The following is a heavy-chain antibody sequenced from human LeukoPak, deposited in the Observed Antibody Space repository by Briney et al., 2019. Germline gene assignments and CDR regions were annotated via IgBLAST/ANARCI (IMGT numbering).Heavy chain of an antibody. D-gene: IGHD6-13*01. V-gene: IGHV3-23*01. Sequence: PGGSLRLSCAASGFTFSSYAMSWVRQAPGKGLEWVSGLSASGGLTYYADSVKGRFTISRDNSKNTLYLQMNSLRADDTAVYYCAKGGSSWWERDYWGQGTLVTVSS. J-gene: IGHJ4*02. CDR2: LSASGGLT. CDR3: AKGGSSWWERDY. CDR1: GFTFSSYA.